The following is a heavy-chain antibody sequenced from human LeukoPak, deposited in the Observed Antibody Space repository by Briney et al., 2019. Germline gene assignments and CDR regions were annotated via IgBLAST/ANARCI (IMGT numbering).Heavy chain of an antibody. Sequence: SGPTLVNPTQTLTLTCTFSGFSLSTTGVGVGWTRQPPGKALEWLALIYWDNDKRYSPSLKSRLTITKDTSKNRVVLTMTNMDPVDTATYYCAHTPPGRTQIWLRYFQHWGQGTLVTVSS. V-gene: IGHV2-5*02. CDR2: IYWDNDK. J-gene: IGHJ1*01. CDR1: GFSLSTTGVG. CDR3: AHTPPGRTQIWLRYFQH. D-gene: IGHD5-18*01.